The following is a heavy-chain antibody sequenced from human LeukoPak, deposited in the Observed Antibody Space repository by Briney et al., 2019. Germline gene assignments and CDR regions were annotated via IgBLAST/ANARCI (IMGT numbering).Heavy chain of an antibody. J-gene: IGHJ4*02. CDR2: IYYSGST. CDR1: GGSISSSSYY. V-gene: IGHV4-61*01. CDR3: ARDPESMGGGFDY. D-gene: IGHD3-16*01. Sequence: SETLSLTCTVSGGSISSSSYYWGWIRQPPGKGLEWIGYIYYSGSTNYNPSLKSRVTISVDTSKNQFSLKLSSVTAADTAVYYCARDPESMGGGFDYWGQGTLVTVSS.